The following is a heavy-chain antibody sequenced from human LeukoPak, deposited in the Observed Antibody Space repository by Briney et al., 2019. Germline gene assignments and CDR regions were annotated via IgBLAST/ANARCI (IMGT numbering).Heavy chain of an antibody. J-gene: IGHJ4*02. V-gene: IGHV3-23*01. CDR3: ARVLGYSTGWYYFDH. CDR1: GFTFSSYG. Sequence: GGTLRLSCAASGFTFSSYGMSWVRQAPGKGLEWVSAISGSGGSTYYADSVKGRFTISRDNAKNSLYLQMNSLRVEDTAMYYCARVLGYSTGWYYFDHWGQGTLVTVSS. CDR2: ISGSGGST. D-gene: IGHD6-19*01.